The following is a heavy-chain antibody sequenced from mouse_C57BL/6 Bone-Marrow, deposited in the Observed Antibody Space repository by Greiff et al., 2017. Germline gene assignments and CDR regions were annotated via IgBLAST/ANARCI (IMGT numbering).Heavy chain of an antibody. V-gene: IGHV5-9-1*02. J-gene: IGHJ1*03. CDR3: TRERDYYGSGWDFEV. CDR1: GFTFSSYA. CDR2: ISSGGDYI. D-gene: IGHD1-1*01. Sequence: EVKLVESGEGLVKPGGSLKLSCAASGFTFSSYAMSWVRQTPEKRLEWVAYISSGGDYIYYADTVKGRFTIARDNARNTLYLQMSSLKSEDTAMYYCTRERDYYGSGWDFEVWGKGTTVTVAA.